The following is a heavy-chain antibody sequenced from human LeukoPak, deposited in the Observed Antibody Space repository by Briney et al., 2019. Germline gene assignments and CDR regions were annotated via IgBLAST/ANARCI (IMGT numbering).Heavy chain of an antibody. V-gene: IGHV4-31*03. Sequence: SETLSLTCTVSGGSISSGGYYWSWIRQHPGKGLEWIGYIYYSGSTYYNPSLKSRVTISVDTSKNQFSLKLSSVTVADTAVYYCARTYTTSARFDPWGQGTLVTVSS. CDR2: IYYSGST. CDR3: ARTYTTSARFDP. CDR1: GGSISSGGYY. D-gene: IGHD1-1*01. J-gene: IGHJ5*02.